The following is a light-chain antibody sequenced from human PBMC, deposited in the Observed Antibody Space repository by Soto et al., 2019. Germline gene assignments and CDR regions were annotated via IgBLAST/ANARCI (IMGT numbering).Light chain of an antibody. Sequence: DIQMTQSTSSLSASVGDRVTITCRASQGISTYLNWYQQKPGKAPKLLIYAASSLQSGVPSRFSGSGSETDFTLTISSLQPEDFATYSCQHSTTWTFGQGAKVDTK. CDR1: QGISTY. CDR2: AAS. V-gene: IGKV1-39*01. CDR3: QHSTTWT. J-gene: IGKJ1*01.